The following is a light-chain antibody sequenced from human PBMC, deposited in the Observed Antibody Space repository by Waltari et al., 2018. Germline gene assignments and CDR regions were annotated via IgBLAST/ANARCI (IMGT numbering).Light chain of an antibody. CDR2: DAS. CDR3: CSYAGRYGWL. V-gene: IGLV2-11*01. Sequence: QSALTQPRSAPGSPGQSVTISCTGTSSHVGGYNYVSWYQQHPVKAPNLISSDASKGLAGGPDRCCGSKAVNTAALTISGLQAVDEADYCCCSYAGRYGWLFGGGTKLTVV. J-gene: IGLJ3*02. CDR1: SSHVGGYNY.